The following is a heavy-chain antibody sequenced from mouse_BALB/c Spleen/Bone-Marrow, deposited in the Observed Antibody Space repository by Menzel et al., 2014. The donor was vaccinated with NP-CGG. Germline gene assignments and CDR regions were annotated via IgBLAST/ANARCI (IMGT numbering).Heavy chain of an antibody. CDR2: IASASVNT. CDR3: AGRYDGDY. Sequence: EVLRVESGAELVKPGASLKLSCTASGFNIRDTYLHWVKQRPEQGLEWIGRIASASVNTKYAPKFQGQSTITADSSSNPANFRLSTQKSEDTAVYCCAGRYDGDYWGQGTTLTVSS. CDR1: GFNIRDTY. V-gene: IGHV14-3*02. D-gene: IGHD2-14*01. J-gene: IGHJ2*01.